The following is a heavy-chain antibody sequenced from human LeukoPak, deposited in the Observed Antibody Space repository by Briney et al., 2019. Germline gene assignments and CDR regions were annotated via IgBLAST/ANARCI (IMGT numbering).Heavy chain of an antibody. D-gene: IGHD3-22*01. Sequence: SETLSLTCTVSGGSISSSSYYWGWIRQPPGKGLEWIGSIYYSGSTYYNPSLKSRVTISVDTSKNQFSLKLSSVTAADTAVYYCARSDSYYDSSGIFDYWGQGTLVTVSS. J-gene: IGHJ4*02. CDR2: IYYSGST. V-gene: IGHV4-39*01. CDR1: GGSISSSSYY. CDR3: ARSDSYYDSSGIFDY.